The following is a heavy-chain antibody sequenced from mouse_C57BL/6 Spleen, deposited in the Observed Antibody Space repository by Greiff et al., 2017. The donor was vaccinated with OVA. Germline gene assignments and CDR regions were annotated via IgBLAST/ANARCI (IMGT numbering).Heavy chain of an antibody. J-gene: IGHJ3*01. CDR3: ARWYYGSSLAWFAY. CDR1: GFNIKDYY. V-gene: IGHV14-2*01. D-gene: IGHD1-1*01. CDR2: IDPEDGET. Sequence: EVKLMESGAELVKPGASVKLSCTASGFNIKDYYMHWVKQRTEQGLEWIGRIDPEDGETKHAPKFQGKATITADTSSNTAYLQLSSLTSEDTAVYYCARWYYGSSLAWFAYWGQGTLVTVSA.